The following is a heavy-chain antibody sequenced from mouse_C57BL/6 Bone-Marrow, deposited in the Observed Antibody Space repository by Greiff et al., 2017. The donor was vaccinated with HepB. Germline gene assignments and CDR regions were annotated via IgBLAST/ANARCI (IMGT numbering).Heavy chain of an antibody. J-gene: IGHJ3*01. CDR3: ARMDYGSPAWFAY. Sequence: VQLQQPGAELVRPGTSVKLSCKASGYTFTSYWMHWVKQRPGQGLEWIGVIDPSDSYTNYNQKFKGKATLTVDTSSSTAYMQLSSLTSEDSAVYYCARMDYGSPAWFAYWGKGLWSLSLQ. CDR1: GYTFTSYW. D-gene: IGHD1-1*01. CDR2: IDPSDSYT. V-gene: IGHV1-59*01.